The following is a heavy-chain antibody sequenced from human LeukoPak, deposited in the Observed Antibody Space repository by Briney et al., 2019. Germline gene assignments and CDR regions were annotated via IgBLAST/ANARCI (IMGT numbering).Heavy chain of an antibody. Sequence: PGGSLRLSCAASGFTFSSYEMNWVCLAPGPGLSRVSYISSSGSTIYYADSVMSRLTISRVNATNSLYLQMHSLGADDTAVVYFARLAYDSSGYYYPPYYYYYYMDVWGKGTTVTVSS. CDR3: ARLAYDSSGYYYPPYYYYYYMDV. CDR1: GFTFSSYE. J-gene: IGHJ6*03. V-gene: IGHV3-48*03. CDR2: ISSSGSTI. D-gene: IGHD3-22*01.